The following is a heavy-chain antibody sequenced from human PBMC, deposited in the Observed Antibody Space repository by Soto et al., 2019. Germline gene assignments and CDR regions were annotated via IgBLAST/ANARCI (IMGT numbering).Heavy chain of an antibody. CDR3: ARDKDTAMDAFDI. V-gene: IGHV4-30-4*01. Sequence: SETLSLTCTVSGGSISSGDYYWSWIRQPPGKGLEWIGYIYYSGSTYYNPSLKSRVTISVDTSKDQFSLKLSSVTAADTAVYYCARDKDTAMDAFDIWGQGTMVTVSS. D-gene: IGHD5-18*01. CDR1: GGSISSGDYY. CDR2: IYYSGST. J-gene: IGHJ3*02.